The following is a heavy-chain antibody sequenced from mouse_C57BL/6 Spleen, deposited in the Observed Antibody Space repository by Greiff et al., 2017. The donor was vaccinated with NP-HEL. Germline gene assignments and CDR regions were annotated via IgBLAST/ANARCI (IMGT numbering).Heavy chain of an antibody. CDR2: ISSGGSYT. CDR1: GFTFSSYG. CDR3: ARYYYGSSYYAMDY. J-gene: IGHJ4*01. Sequence: DVMLVESGGDLVKPGGSLKLSCAASGFTFSSYGMSWVRQTPDKRLEWVATISSGGSYTYYPDSVKGRFTISRDNAKNTLYLQMSSLKSEDTAMYYCARYYYGSSYYAMDYWGQGTSVTVSS. D-gene: IGHD1-1*01. V-gene: IGHV5-6*02.